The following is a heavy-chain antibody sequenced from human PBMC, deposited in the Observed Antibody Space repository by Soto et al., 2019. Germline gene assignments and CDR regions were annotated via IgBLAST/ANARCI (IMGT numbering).Heavy chain of an antibody. Sequence: GGAMRLSWAASGFTFSSFSMNWVRQATGKGLEWVSSISSSSSYIYYADSVKGRFTISRDNAKNSLYLQMNSLRAEDTAVYYCASLGYSYGSDFDYWGQGTLVTGSS. D-gene: IGHD5-18*01. CDR1: GFTFSSFS. CDR2: ISSSSSYI. CDR3: ASLGYSYGSDFDY. V-gene: IGHV3-21*01. J-gene: IGHJ4*02.